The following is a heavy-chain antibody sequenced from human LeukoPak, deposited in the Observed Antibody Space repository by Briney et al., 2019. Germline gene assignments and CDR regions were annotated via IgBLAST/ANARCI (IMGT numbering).Heavy chain of an antibody. D-gene: IGHD3-22*01. CDR3: ARGEYYYDSSGYYLGRYYFDY. J-gene: IGHJ4*02. CDR2: ISSSSSYI. Sequence: GGSLRLSCAASGFTFSSYSMNWVRQAPGKGLDWVSSISSSSSYIYYADSVKGRFTISRDNAKNSLYLQMNSLRAEDTAVYYCARGEYYYDSSGYYLGRYYFDYWGQGTLVTVSS. V-gene: IGHV3-21*01. CDR1: GFTFSSYS.